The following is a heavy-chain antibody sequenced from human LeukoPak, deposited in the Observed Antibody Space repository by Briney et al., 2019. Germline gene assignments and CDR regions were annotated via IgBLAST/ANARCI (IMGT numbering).Heavy chain of an antibody. D-gene: IGHD6-13*01. CDR1: GVSISTNY. CDR3: ARHSPLYNSSCDY. Sequence: SETLSLTCTVSGVSISTNYWSWIRQPPGKGLEWIGYVYYSGSTKYNPSLKSRVTMSEDTSKNQFSLRLSSVTAADTAVYYCARHSPLYNSSCDYWGQGTLVTVSS. J-gene: IGHJ4*02. V-gene: IGHV4-59*08. CDR2: VYYSGST.